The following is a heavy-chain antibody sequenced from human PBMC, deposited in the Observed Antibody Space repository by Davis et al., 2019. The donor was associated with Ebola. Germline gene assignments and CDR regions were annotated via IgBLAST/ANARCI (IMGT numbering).Heavy chain of an antibody. CDR2: ISSSSSYI. CDR3: ARNGDFVDY. V-gene: IGHV3-21*01. J-gene: IGHJ4*02. CDR1: GFTFSSYS. D-gene: IGHD4-17*01. Sequence: GESLKISCAASGFTFSSYSMNWVRQAPGKGLEWVSSISSSSSYIYYADSVKGRFTISRDNAKNSLYLHMNSLRAEDTAVYYCARNGDFVDYWGQGTLVTVSS.